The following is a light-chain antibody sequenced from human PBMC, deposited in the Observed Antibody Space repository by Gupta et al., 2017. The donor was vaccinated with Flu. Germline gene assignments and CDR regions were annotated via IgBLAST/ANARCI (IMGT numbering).Light chain of an antibody. Sequence: SNSNVGFDSVNRYQLSPGMAHILLIAGNDLRPSVLPRRFSGYKSGASASLAISGLQSDDEADCCCEAWDDSINGPLFGGGTKLTVL. CDR1: NSNVGFDS. J-gene: IGLJ3*02. V-gene: IGLV1-44*01. CDR3: EAWDDSINGPL. CDR2: GND.